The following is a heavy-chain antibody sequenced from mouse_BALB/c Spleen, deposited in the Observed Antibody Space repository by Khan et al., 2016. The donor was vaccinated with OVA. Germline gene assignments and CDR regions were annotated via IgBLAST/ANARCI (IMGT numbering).Heavy chain of an antibody. Sequence: QVQLKESGPGLVAPSQSLSITCTISGFSLTNYGVHWVRQPPGKGLEWLVVIWSDGSTTYNSALKSRLSISKDNSKSQVFLKMNSLQTDDTAMYYCARQPYYQYYIRDYWGQGTSGTVSS. D-gene: IGHD2-10*01. J-gene: IGHJ4*01. CDR3: ARQPYYQYYIRDY. CDR1: GFSLTNYG. CDR2: IWSDGST. V-gene: IGHV2-6-1*01.